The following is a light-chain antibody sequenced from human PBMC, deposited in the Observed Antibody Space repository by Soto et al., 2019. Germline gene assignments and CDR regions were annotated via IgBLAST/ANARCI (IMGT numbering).Light chain of an antibody. J-gene: IGKJ5*01. CDR2: GAS. CDR3: QQYNDWPRT. CDR1: PSVTNF. Sequence: EIVFTQSPSTLSLSPFERSTLSCRASPSVTNFLAWYQQKPGQAPRLLIYGASTRATGVPPRFSGSASGTEFTLTISSLQSEDFGVYYCQQYNDWPRTFGQGTRLEI. V-gene: IGKV3-15*01.